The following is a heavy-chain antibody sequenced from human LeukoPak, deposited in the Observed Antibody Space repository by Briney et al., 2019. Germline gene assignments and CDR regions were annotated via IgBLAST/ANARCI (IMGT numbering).Heavy chain of an antibody. Sequence: SGGSLRLSCAASGFTFSSYSMHWVRQAPGKGLEWVAVIWYDGSNKYYADSVKGRFTISRGNSKNTLDLQMNSLRAEDTAVYYCARDRSYDFWSGYSTPDYWGQGTLVTVSS. CDR2: IWYDGSNK. CDR3: ARDRSYDFWSGYSTPDY. CDR1: GFTFSSYS. V-gene: IGHV3-33*01. J-gene: IGHJ4*02. D-gene: IGHD3-3*01.